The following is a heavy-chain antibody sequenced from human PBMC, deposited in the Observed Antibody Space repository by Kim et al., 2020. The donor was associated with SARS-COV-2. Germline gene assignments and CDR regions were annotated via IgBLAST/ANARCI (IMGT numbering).Heavy chain of an antibody. D-gene: IGHD4-17*01. CDR2: ISGSGAYI. CDR1: GLDFNNYY. J-gene: IGHJ4*02. V-gene: IGHV3-21*06. CDR3: ASYTVIDS. Sequence: GGSLRLSCAASGLDFNNYYMNWVRQAPGKGLEWVASISGSGAYIYYADSLRGRVTISRDNAKHTLYLEMHSLRAEDTAVYYCASYTVIDSWGQGTLVTVSS.